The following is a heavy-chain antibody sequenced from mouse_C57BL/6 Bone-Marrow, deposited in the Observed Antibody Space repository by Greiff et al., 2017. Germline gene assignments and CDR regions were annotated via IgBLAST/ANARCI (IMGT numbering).Heavy chain of an antibody. D-gene: IGHD1-1*01. V-gene: IGHV1-82*01. J-gene: IGHJ2*01. Sequence: VKVVESGPELVKPGASVKISCKASGYAFSSSWMNWVKQRPGKGLEWIGRIYPGDGDTNYNGKFKGKATLTADKSSSTAYMQLSSLTSEDSAVYFCAREGHYYGSSYFDYWGQGTTLTVSS. CDR3: AREGHYYGSSYFDY. CDR1: GYAFSSSW. CDR2: IYPGDGDT.